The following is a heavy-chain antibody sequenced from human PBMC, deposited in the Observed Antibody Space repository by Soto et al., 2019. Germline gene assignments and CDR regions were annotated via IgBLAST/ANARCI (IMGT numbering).Heavy chain of an antibody. V-gene: IGHV2-26*04. D-gene: IGHD6-13*01. CDR3: ASTYSTSWYWFDP. CDR1: GFSLSNAGLG. Sequence: QVTVKESGPVLVKPTETLTLTCTVSGFSLSNAGLGVSWIRQPPGKALEWLAHIFSNDEKSYSTSLKSRLTISKDTSKSQVVLIMTNMHPVDTATYYCASTYSTSWYWFDPWGQGTLVTVSS. CDR2: IFSNDEK. J-gene: IGHJ5*02.